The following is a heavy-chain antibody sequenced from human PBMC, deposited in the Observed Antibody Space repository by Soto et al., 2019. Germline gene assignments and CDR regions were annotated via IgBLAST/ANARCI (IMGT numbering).Heavy chain of an antibody. CDR2: IWYDGSNK. Sequence: QVQLVESGGGVVQPGRSLSLSCAASGFTFSSYGIHWVRQAPGKGLEWVAVIWYDGSNKYYADSVKGRFTISRDNSKNMLYLQMNSLSAQERAVDYCAREVVVRGIKYHGIDVWGQGTTVTVSS. CDR3: AREVVVRGIKYHGIDV. CDR1: GFTFSSYG. D-gene: IGHD3-10*02. J-gene: IGHJ6*02. V-gene: IGHV3-33*01.